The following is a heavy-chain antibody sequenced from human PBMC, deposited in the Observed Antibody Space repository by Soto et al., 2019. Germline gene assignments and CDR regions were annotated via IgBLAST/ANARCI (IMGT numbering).Heavy chain of an antibody. V-gene: IGHV4-34*01. Sequence: PSETLSLTCAVYGGSFSGYYWSWIRQPPGKGLEWIGEINHSGSTNYNPSLKSRVTISVDTSKNQFALKLSSVTAADTAVYYCARGGLWFGELLGYWGQGTLVTVSS. J-gene: IGHJ4*02. CDR2: INHSGST. D-gene: IGHD3-10*01. CDR3: ARGGLWFGELLGY. CDR1: GGSFSGYY.